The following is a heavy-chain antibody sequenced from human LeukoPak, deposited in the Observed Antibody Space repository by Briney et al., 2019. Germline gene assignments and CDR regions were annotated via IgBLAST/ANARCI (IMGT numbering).Heavy chain of an antibody. CDR2: ISGGGSAI. V-gene: IGHV3-48*03. J-gene: IGHJ6*03. CDR3: ARDGYHYYGSGTYFGYYYMDV. CDR1: GFTFSSYE. Sequence: QSGGSLRLSCAASGFTFSSYEMNWVRQAPGKGLEWVSYISGGGSAIYYADSVKGRFTISRDNAKNSLYLQMNSLRAEDTAVYYCARDGYHYYGSGTYFGYYYMDVWGKGTTVTISS. D-gene: IGHD3-10*01.